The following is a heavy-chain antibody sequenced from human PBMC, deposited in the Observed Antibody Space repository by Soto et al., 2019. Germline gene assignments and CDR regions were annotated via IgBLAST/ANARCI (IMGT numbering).Heavy chain of an antibody. Sequence: GGSLRLSCAASGFTFSSYWMHWVRQAPGKGLVWVSRINSDGSSTSYADSVKGRFTISRGNAKNTLYLQMNSLRAEDTAVYYCASLYGFYYYGMDVWGQGTTVTVSS. CDR1: GFTFSSYW. CDR2: INSDGSST. D-gene: IGHD3-10*01. J-gene: IGHJ6*02. V-gene: IGHV3-74*01. CDR3: ASLYGFYYYGMDV.